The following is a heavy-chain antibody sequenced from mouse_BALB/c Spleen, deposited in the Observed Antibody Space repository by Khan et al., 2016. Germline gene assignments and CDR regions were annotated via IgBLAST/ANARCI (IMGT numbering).Heavy chain of an antibody. V-gene: IGHV5-4*02. Sequence: EVELVESGGGLVKPGGSLKLSCAASGFTFSDYYMYWVRQTPEKRLEWVATISDGGSYTYYPDSVKGRFTISRDNAKNNLYLQMSSLKSEDTAMYYCARTYGNDGYFDVWGAGTTVTVSS. D-gene: IGHD2-2*01. CDR2: ISDGGSYT. J-gene: IGHJ1*01. CDR3: ARTYGNDGYFDV. CDR1: GFTFSDYY.